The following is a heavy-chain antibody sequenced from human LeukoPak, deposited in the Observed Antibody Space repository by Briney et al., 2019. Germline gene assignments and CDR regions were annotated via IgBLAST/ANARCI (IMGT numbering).Heavy chain of an antibody. V-gene: IGHV3-33*08. CDR3: ARYTTGHGFDF. CDR1: GFTFSSNG. CDR2: IWYDGSDE. D-gene: IGHD6-19*01. J-gene: IGHJ4*02. Sequence: GGSLRLSCAASGFTFSSNGMHWVRQAPGKGLEWVAYIWYDGSDEDYADSVKGRFTLSRDNSKNTLYLQMNSLRAEDTAVYYCARYTTGHGFDFWGQGTLVTVSS.